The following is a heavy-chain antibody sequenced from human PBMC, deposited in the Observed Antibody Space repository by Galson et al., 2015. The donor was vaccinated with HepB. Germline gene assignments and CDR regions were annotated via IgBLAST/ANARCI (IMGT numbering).Heavy chain of an antibody. D-gene: IGHD3-3*01. Sequence: TLSLTCTVSGGSISSGGYYWSWIRQHPGKGLEWIGYIYYSGSTYYNPSLKSRVTISVDTSKNQFSLKLSSVTAADTAVYYCARDLTIFGYYYMDVWGKGTTVTVSS. J-gene: IGHJ6*03. CDR3: ARDLTIFGYYYMDV. CDR2: IYYSGST. V-gene: IGHV4-31*03. CDR1: GGSISSGGYY.